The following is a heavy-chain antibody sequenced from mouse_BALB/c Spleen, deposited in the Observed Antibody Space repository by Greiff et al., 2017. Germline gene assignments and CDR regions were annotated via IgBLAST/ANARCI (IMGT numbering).Heavy chain of an antibody. CDR3: ARSTTVVGNYFDY. J-gene: IGHJ2*01. CDR1: GFTFSSFG. V-gene: IGHV5-17*02. D-gene: IGHD1-1*01. Sequence: EVQGVESGGGLVQPGGSRKLSCAASGFTFSSFGMHWVRQAPEKGLEWVAYISSGSSTIYYADTVKGRFTISRDNPKNTLFLQMTSLRSEDTAMYYCARSTTVVGNYFDYWGQGTTLTVSS. CDR2: ISSGSSTI.